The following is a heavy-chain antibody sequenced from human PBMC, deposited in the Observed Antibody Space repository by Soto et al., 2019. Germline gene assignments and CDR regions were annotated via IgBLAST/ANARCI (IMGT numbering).Heavy chain of an antibody. CDR2: ISSSSSTI. V-gene: IGHV3-48*02. J-gene: IGHJ6*02. CDR3: AREGAAYYDFWSGYYDSYYYYGMDV. Sequence: GVLRLSCAASGFTFSSYSMNWVRQAPGKGLEWVSYISSSSSTIYYADSVKGRFTISRDNAKNSLYLQMNSLRDEDTAVYYCAREGAAYYDFWSGYYDSYYYYGMDVWGQGTTVTVSS. CDR1: GFTFSSYS. D-gene: IGHD3-3*01.